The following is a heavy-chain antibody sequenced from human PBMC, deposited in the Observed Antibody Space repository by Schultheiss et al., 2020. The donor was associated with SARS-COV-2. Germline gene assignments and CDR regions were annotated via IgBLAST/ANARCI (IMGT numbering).Heavy chain of an antibody. Sequence: SQTLSLTCTVSGGSISSSSYYWGWIRQPPGKGLEWIGSIYYSGSTYYNPSLKSRVTMSADRSKNQFFLRVTSVFAADTAVYYCARGRRDQLVRTSLSDKFDSWGQGTPVTVSS. CDR3: ARGRRDQLVRTSLSDKFDS. V-gene: IGHV4-39*07. CDR2: IYYSGST. J-gene: IGHJ5*01. D-gene: IGHD6-6*01. CDR1: GGSISSSSYY.